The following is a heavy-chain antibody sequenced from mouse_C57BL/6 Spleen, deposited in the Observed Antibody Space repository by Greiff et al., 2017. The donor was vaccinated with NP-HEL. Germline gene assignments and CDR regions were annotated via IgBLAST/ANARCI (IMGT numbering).Heavy chain of an antibody. CDR1: GYTFTSYW. Sequence: QVQLKQPGAELVKPGASVKMSCKASGYTFTSYWITWVKQRPGQGLEWIGDIYPGSGSPNYNEKFKSKATLTVDTSSSTAYMQLSSLTSEDSAVYYCARQGLTTVVAGDYWGQGTSVTVSS. J-gene: IGHJ4*01. CDR3: ARQGLTTVVAGDY. CDR2: IYPGSGSP. V-gene: IGHV1-55*01. D-gene: IGHD1-1*01.